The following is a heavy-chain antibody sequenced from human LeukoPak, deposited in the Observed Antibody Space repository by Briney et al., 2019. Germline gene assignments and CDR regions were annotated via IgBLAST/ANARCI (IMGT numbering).Heavy chain of an antibody. J-gene: IGHJ3*02. D-gene: IGHD2-2*01. Sequence: PGRSLRLSCAASGFTFRNYGMHWVRQAPGKGLEWVAVISYDGSNKYYGDSVKGRFTVSRDNSKNTLYLQMNSLRAEDTAVYYCAGGSTSGSFDIWGKGTLVTVS. V-gene: IGHV3-33*01. CDR3: AGGSTSGSFDI. CDR2: ISYDGSNK. CDR1: GFTFRNYG.